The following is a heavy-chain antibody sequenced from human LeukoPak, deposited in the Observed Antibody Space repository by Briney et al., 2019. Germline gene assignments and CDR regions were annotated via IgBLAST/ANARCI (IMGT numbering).Heavy chain of an antibody. CDR2: IKPDEGEK. CDR3: VRYYTRHSWYFDL. D-gene: IGHD3-10*01. V-gene: IGHV3-7*01. J-gene: IGHJ2*01. CDR1: GFTFSSYG. Sequence: TGGSLRLSCAASGFTFSSYGMHWVRQAPGKGLEWVANIKPDEGEKYYVDSVKGRFTVSRDNAKNSLYLQMDSLRAEDTAVYYCVRYYTRHSWYFDLWGRGTLVTVSS.